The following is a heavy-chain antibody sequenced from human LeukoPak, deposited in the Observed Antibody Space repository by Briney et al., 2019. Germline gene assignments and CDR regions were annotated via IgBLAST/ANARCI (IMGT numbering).Heavy chain of an antibody. V-gene: IGHV4-39*01. CDR3: ARRVLRFLEWSTGGGWFDP. J-gene: IGHJ5*02. CDR1: GGSISSSSYY. Sequence: SETLSLTCTVSGGSISSSSYYWGWIRQPPGKGLEWIGSIYYSGSTYYNPSLKSRVTISVDTSKNQFSLKLSSVTAADTAVYYCARRVLRFLEWSTGGGWFDPWGQGTLVTVSS. D-gene: IGHD3-3*01. CDR2: IYYSGST.